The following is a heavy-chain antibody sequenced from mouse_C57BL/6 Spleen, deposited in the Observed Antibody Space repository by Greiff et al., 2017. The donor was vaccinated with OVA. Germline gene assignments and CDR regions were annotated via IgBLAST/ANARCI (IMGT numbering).Heavy chain of an antibody. CDR1: GYTFTSYW. Sequence: QVQLKQSGAELVRPGSSVKLSCKASGYTFTSYWMHWVKQRPIQGLEWIGNIDPSDSETHYNQKFKDKATLTVDKSSSTAYMQLSSLTSEDSAVYYCARKADGYYFDYWGQGTTLTVSS. V-gene: IGHV1-52*01. J-gene: IGHJ2*01. D-gene: IGHD2-3*01. CDR3: ARKADGYYFDY. CDR2: IDPSDSET.